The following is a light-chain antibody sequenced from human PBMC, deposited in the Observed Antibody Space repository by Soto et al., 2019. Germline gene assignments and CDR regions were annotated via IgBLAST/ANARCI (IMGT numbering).Light chain of an antibody. CDR1: QTVGSNY. CDR2: GAS. Sequence: EIVLTRSPDTLSFSPGERATLSCTASQTVGSNYVAWGQQRPGQVPMLFSHGASTRVAGIQDRCCGSGGRRDFILTTTRLEPEDSAADFCQQYTGPPTTFGQGTRLE. CDR3: QQYTGPPTT. V-gene: IGKV3-20*01. J-gene: IGKJ5*01.